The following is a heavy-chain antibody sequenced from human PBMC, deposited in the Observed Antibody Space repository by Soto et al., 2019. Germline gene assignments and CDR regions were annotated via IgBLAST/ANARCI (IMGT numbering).Heavy chain of an antibody. Sequence: SETLSLTCTVSGGSISGHYWSWIRQSPSKGLEWIAYIYYSGTTNYNPSLRSRVTISLDTSKNTLSLQMNSLRVEDSAVYYCGPRKGDPFTWGPGTLVTVSS. J-gene: IGHJ4*02. CDR2: IYYSGTT. D-gene: IGHD3-16*01. CDR3: GPRKGDPFT. V-gene: IGHV4-59*11. CDR1: GGSISGHY.